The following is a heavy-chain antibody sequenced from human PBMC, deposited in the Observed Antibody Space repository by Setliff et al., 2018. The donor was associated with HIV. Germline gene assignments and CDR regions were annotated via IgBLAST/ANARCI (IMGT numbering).Heavy chain of an antibody. CDR3: ARAPAHEHATGWYSSSNRFDP. D-gene: IGHD1-26*01. CDR1: GYAFGSYD. J-gene: IGHJ5*02. V-gene: IGHV1-8*03. CDR2: MNPTSGNT. Sequence: GASVKVSCKASGYAFGSYDIHWVRQVSGQGLEWVAWMNPTSGNTGSAQRFQGRVTITADHSASTAYMELSRLKSADTAVYYCARAPAHEHATGWYSSSNRFDPWGQGTLVTVSS.